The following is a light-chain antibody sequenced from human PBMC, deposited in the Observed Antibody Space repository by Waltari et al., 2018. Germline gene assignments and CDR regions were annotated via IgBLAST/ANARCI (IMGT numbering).Light chain of an antibody. CDR3: SSFSSGSTPVV. J-gene: IGLJ2*01. V-gene: IGLV2-14*03. Sequence: QSVLTQPASVSASPGQSITISCTGTSSDVGSSTFLSWYQQHPGKAPKLIIVNVSNRPSGVSNRFSGSKSGNTASLTISGLQAEDEAEFYCSSFSSGSTPVVFGGGTMLTVL. CDR2: NVS. CDR1: SSDVGSSTF.